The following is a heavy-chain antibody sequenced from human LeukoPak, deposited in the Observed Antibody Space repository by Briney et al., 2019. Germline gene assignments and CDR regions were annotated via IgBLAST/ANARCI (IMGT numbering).Heavy chain of an antibody. CDR2: IYYSGST. CDR1: GGSISSYY. J-gene: IGHJ6*02. D-gene: IGHD3-10*01. CDR3: ARDRITMVRGRGNYYYYGMDV. Sequence: SSETLSLTCTASGGSISSYYWSWIRQPPGKGLEWIGYIYYSGSTNYNPSLKSRVTISVDTSKNQFSLKLSSVTAADTAVYYCARDRITMVRGRGNYYYYGMDVWGQGTTVTVSS. V-gene: IGHV4-59*01.